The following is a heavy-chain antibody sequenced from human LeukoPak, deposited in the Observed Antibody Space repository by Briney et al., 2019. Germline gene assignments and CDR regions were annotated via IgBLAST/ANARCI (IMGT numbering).Heavy chain of an antibody. Sequence: PSETLSLTCTVSGSSIRSDYYWGWIRQAPGKRLEWIASISHSGTTYYNPSLKSRVIISVDTSKNEFSLRLGSVTAADTAVFYCARERHNRISDRESYFDYWGQGTLVTVTS. CDR2: ISHSGTT. D-gene: IGHD1-14*01. V-gene: IGHV4-38-2*02. CDR3: ARERHNRISDRESYFDY. J-gene: IGHJ4*02. CDR1: GSSIRSDYY.